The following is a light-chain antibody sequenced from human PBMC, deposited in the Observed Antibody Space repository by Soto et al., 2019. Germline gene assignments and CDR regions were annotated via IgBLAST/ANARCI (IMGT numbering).Light chain of an antibody. Sequence: AIQMTQSPSSLSASVGDSVTIICRASQGIRNDLGWYQQKPGKAPKLLIYGASSLQSGVPSRFSGSGSGTDFTLTISRLQPEDFATYYCLQDYNYPRTFGQGTTVEIK. J-gene: IGKJ1*01. CDR2: GAS. CDR1: QGIRND. V-gene: IGKV1-6*01. CDR3: LQDYNYPRT.